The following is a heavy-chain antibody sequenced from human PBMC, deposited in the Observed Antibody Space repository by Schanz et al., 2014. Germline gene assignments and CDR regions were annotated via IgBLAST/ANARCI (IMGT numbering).Heavy chain of an antibody. CDR1: GFTFSTYA. CDR3: ARDGHSSIWDSYYFYGLDV. Sequence: QVQLVESGGGVVQPGRSLRLSCAASGFTFSTYAMHWVRQAPGKGLEWVAYISNDGSSKYYADSVKGRFTISRDNSKNMVFLQMNSLRVEDTALYYCARDGHSSIWDSYYFYGLDVWGQGTTVTVSS. J-gene: IGHJ6*02. D-gene: IGHD6-13*01. V-gene: IGHV3-30*07. CDR2: ISNDGSSK.